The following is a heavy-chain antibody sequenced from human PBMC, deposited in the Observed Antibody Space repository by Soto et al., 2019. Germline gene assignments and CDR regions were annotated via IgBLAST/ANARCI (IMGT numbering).Heavy chain of an antibody. CDR3: ARAPAEYSYGYGADY. CDR2: IWYDGSNK. J-gene: IGHJ4*02. D-gene: IGHD5-18*01. V-gene: IGHV3-33*01. CDR1: GFNFSNYG. Sequence: QVQLVESGGGVVQPEGSLRLSCAASGFNFSNYGMHWVRQAPGKRLEWVAGIWYDGSNKYYADSVKGRFTVSRDNSKNTLYLQMNTLRAEDTAVYYCARAPAEYSYGYGADYWGQGTLVIVSS.